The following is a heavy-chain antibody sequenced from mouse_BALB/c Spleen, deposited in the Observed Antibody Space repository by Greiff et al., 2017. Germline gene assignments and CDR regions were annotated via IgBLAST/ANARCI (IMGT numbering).Heavy chain of an antibody. Sequence: EVQGVESGGGLVKPGGSLKLSCAASGFTFSDYYMYWVRQTPEKRLEWVATISDGGSYTYYPDSVKGRFTISRDNAKNNLYLQMSSLKSEDTAMYYCAREGYRYEAVYFDYWGQGTTLTVSS. D-gene: IGHD2-14*01. CDR1: GFTFSDYY. V-gene: IGHV5-4*02. CDR3: AREGYRYEAVYFDY. J-gene: IGHJ2*01. CDR2: ISDGGSYT.